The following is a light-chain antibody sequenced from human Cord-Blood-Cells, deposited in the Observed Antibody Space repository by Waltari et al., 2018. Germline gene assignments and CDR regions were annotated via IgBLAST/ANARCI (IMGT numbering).Light chain of an antibody. V-gene: IGKV3-15*01. Sequence: EIVMTQSPATLSVSPGERATLSCRARQSVSSNLAWYQQKPGQAPRLLIYGASTRATGIPARFSGSGSGTEFTLTISSLQSEDFAVYYCQQYNNWSITFGQGTRLVIK. CDR2: GAS. CDR3: QQYNNWSIT. J-gene: IGKJ5*01. CDR1: QSVSSN.